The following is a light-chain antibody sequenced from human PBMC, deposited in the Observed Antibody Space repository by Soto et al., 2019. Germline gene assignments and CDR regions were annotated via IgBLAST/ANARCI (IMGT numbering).Light chain of an antibody. CDR1: PSVSSSY. V-gene: IGKV3-20*01. CDR2: GAS. CDR3: QQCASSPYT. J-gene: IGKJ2*01. Sequence: EIVLTQSPGTLSLSPGERATLSCRASPSVSSSYLAWYQQKAGQPPRLLIYGASSRATGIPDRFSGSGSGTDFTLTISRLEPEDFAVYYCQQCASSPYTFGQGTKLEIK.